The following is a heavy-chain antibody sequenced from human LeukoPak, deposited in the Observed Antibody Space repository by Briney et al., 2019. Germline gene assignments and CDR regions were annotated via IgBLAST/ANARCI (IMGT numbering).Heavy chain of an antibody. Sequence: SETLSLTCNVSGGSIISYYWSWIRQPPGKGLEWIGYIYYSGSTNYNPSLKSRVTISVDTSKNQFSLNLSSVTAADTAVYYCARERAAAGTEDYWGQGTLVNVSS. CDR3: ARERAAAGTEDY. CDR1: GGSIISYY. J-gene: IGHJ4*02. V-gene: IGHV4-59*12. D-gene: IGHD6-13*01. CDR2: IYYSGST.